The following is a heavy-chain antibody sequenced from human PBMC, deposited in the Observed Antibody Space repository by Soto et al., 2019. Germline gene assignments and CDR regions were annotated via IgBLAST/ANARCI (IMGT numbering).Heavy chain of an antibody. V-gene: IGHV1-46*03. J-gene: IGHJ4*02. D-gene: IGHD4-17*01. CDR2: ISASSGNT. CDR3: ARGEGDYPTDY. Sequence: ASVKVSCKASGYTFTSYYMHWVRQAPGQRLEWMGIISASSGNTKYAQKFQGRVTLTRDTSTSTVYMELSSLRSEDTAVYYCARGEGDYPTDYWGQGTLVTVSS. CDR1: GYTFTSYY.